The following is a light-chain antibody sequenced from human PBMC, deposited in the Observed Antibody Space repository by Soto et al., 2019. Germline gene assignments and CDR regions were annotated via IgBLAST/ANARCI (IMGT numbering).Light chain of an antibody. J-gene: IGKJ3*01. CDR2: DAS. V-gene: IGKV3-15*01. CDR1: QSVSNN. CDR3: QQYNKWPFT. Sequence: EIVMTQSPATLSVSPGERATLSCRASQSVSNNLAWYQQKPGQAPRLLIYDASTRATGIPARFSGSGSGTEFTLTISSLQSEDFAVYYCQQYNKWPFTFGRGTKVDIK.